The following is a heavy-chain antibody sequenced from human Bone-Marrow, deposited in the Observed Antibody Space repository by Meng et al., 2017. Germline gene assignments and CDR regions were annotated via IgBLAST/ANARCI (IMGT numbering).Heavy chain of an antibody. Sequence: EVQLVESGGGLGKPGGSLRLSCATSGFKLSSFSMNWVRQAPGKGLEWVSSISTSSSYIYYADSVKGRFTISRDNARNSLYLQMNSLRAEDTAVYYCARDQWLVRERYFDYWGQGALVTVSS. CDR1: GFKLSSFS. V-gene: IGHV3-21*03. D-gene: IGHD6-19*01. CDR3: ARDQWLVRERYFDY. J-gene: IGHJ4*02. CDR2: ISTSSSYI.